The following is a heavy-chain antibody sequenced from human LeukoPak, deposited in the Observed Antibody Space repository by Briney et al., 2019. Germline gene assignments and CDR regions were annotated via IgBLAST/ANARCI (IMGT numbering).Heavy chain of an antibody. CDR1: GGSISNTNYF. D-gene: IGHD3-9*01. V-gene: IGHV4-39*07. J-gene: IGHJ4*02. Sequence: SETLSLTCTVSGGSISNTNYFWGWIRQPPGKGLEWIGRINYSGTTYYTPSLKSRLTISVDTSKNQFSLKLSSVTAADTAVYYCARDVPTGYHDYWGQGTLVTVSS. CDR3: ARDVPTGYHDY. CDR2: INYSGTT.